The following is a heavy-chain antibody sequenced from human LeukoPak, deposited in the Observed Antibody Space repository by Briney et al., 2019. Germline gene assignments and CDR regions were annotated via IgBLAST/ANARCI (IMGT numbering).Heavy chain of an antibody. Sequence: ETLSLTCTVSGGSISTYYWSWIRQPPGKGLEWIGYIYNSGSTNYNPSLKSRVTISLDTSKNQFSLKLSSVTAADTAVYYCARGRGGTYSQFDSWGQGTLVTVSS. J-gene: IGHJ5*01. CDR3: ARGRGGTYSQFDS. CDR1: GGSISTYY. CDR2: IYNSGST. V-gene: IGHV4-59*01. D-gene: IGHD1-26*01.